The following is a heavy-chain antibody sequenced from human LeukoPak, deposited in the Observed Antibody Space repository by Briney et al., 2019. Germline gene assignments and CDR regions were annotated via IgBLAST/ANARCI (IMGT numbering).Heavy chain of an antibody. J-gene: IGHJ4*02. D-gene: IGHD3-16*02. V-gene: IGHV4-39*01. CDR1: GGSISSSSYY. Sequence: PSETLSLTCTVSGGSISSSSYYWGWIRQPPGKGLEWIGSIYYSGSTYYNPSLKSRVTISVDTSKNQFSLKLSSVTAADTAVYYCARQHSSRVGSYRYILDFDYWGQGTLVTVSS. CDR3: ARQHSSRVGSYRYILDFDY. CDR2: IYYSGST.